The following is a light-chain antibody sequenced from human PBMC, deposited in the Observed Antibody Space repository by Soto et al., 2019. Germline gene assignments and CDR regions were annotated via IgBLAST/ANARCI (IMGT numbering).Light chain of an antibody. CDR2: GNS. J-gene: IGLJ1*01. CDR3: QSYDSSMSGYV. Sequence: QSALTQPPSVSGTPGQRVTISCTGSSSNIWAGYDVHWYQQLPGTSPKLLIYGNSNRPSAVPGRFSGSKSGTSASLAITGLQAEDEADYYCQSYDSSMSGYVFGTGTKVT. CDR1: SSNIWAGYD. V-gene: IGLV1-40*01.